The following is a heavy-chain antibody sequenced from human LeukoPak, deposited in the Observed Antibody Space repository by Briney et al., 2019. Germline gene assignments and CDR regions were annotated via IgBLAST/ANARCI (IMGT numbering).Heavy chain of an antibody. CDR3: ARVGPIEVAGTHPDYYYYYMDV. V-gene: IGHV3-30*04. J-gene: IGHJ6*03. D-gene: IGHD6-19*01. CDR1: GFTFSSYA. Sequence: GGSLRLSCAASGFTFSSYAMHWVRQAPGKGLEWVAVISYDGSNKYYADSVKGRFTISRDNAKNTLYLQMNSLRAEDTAVYYCARVGPIEVAGTHPDYYYYYMDVWGKGTTVTISS. CDR2: ISYDGSNK.